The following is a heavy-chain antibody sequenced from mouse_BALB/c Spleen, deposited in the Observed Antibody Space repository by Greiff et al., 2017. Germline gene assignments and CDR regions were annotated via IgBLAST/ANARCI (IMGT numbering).Heavy chain of an antibody. V-gene: IGHV2-9*02. CDR3: ARVYYEYVSDYAMDY. J-gene: IGHJ4*01. Sequence: VQLQESGPGLVAPSQSLSITCTVSGFSLTSYGVHWVRQPPGKGLEWLGVIWAGGSTNYNSALMSRLSISKDNTKSQVFLKMNSLQTDDTAMYYCARVYYEYVSDYAMDYWGQGTSVTVSS. CDR2: IWAGGST. D-gene: IGHD2-4*01. CDR1: GFSLTSYG.